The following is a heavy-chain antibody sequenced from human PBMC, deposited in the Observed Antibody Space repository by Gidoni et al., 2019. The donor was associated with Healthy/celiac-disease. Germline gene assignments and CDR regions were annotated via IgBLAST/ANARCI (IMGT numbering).Heavy chain of an antibody. D-gene: IGHD6-6*01. CDR2: SYYSGSA. J-gene: IGHJ6*02. V-gene: IGHV4-59*01. CDR1: GGPISSSY. CDR3: ARRSYSSSFYGMDV. Sequence: QVQLQESGPGLVKPSETLSLTCTVSGGPISSSYWSCIRQPPGKGLEWIGYSYYSGSANYNPSLKSRVTISVDTSKNQFSLKLSSVTAADTAVYYCARRSYSSSFYGMDVWGQGTTVTVSS.